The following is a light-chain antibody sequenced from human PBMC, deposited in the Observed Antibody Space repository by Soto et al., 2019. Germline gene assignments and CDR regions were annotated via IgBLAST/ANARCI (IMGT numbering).Light chain of an antibody. CDR1: QTISSW. CDR2: KAS. V-gene: IGKV1-5*03. J-gene: IGKJ4*01. CDR3: QQANSFPLT. Sequence: DIQMTQSPSTLSGSVGDRVTITCRVSQTISSWLAWYQQKPGKAPKLLIYKASTLKSGVPSRFSGSGSGTDFTLTISSLQPEDFATYYCQQANSFPLTFGGGSKVAIK.